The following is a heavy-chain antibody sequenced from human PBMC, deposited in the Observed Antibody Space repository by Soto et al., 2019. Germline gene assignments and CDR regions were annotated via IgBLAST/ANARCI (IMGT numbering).Heavy chain of an antibody. V-gene: IGHV3-23*01. CDR2: ISGSGGST. CDR3: AKDNPQNYYGSGTYYYYYYMDV. CDR1: GFTFSSYA. Sequence: PGGSLRLSCAASGFTFSSYAMSWVRQAPGKGLEWVSAISGSGGSTYYADSVKGRFTISRDNSKNTLYLQMNSLRAEDTAVYYCAKDNPQNYYGSGTYYYYYYMDVWGKGTTVTVSS. D-gene: IGHD3-10*01. J-gene: IGHJ6*03.